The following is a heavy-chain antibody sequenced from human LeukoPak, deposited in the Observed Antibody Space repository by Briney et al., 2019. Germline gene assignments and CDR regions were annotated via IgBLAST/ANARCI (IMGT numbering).Heavy chain of an antibody. CDR1: GYTLTELS. CDR3: ATLAGATLGTAAFDI. J-gene: IGHJ3*02. CDR2: FDPEDGET. Sequence: ASVKVSCKVSGYTLTELSMHWVRQAPGKGLEWMGGFDPEDGETIYAQKFQGRVTMTEDTSTDTAYMELSSLRSEDTAVYYCATLAGATLGTAAFDIWGQGTMVTVSS. D-gene: IGHD1-26*01. V-gene: IGHV1-24*01.